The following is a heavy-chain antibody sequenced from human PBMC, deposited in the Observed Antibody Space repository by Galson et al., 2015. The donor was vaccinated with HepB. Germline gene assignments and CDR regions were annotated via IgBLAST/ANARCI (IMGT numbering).Heavy chain of an antibody. J-gene: IGHJ3*02. V-gene: IGHV4-39*01. D-gene: IGHD3-22*01. CDR2: IYYSGST. Sequence: SETLSLTCTVSGGSISSSSYYWGWIRQPPGKGLEWIGSIYYSGSTYYNPSLKSRVTIFVDTSKNQFSLKLSSVTAADTAVYYCVLQYYYDSSGPDAFDIWGQGAMVTVSS. CDR3: VLQYYYDSSGPDAFDI. CDR1: GGSISSSSYY.